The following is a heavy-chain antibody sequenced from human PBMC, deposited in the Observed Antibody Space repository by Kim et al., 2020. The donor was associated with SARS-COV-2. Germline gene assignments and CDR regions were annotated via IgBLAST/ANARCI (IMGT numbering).Heavy chain of an antibody. CDR1: GGSISSYY. J-gene: IGHJ5*02. CDR3: AREGGESRWLVRGMGPFDP. CDR2: IYTSGST. Sequence: SETLSLTCTVSGGSISSYYWSWIRQPAGKGLEWIGRIYTSGSTNYNPSLKSRVTMSVDTSKNQFSLKLSSVTAADTAVYYCAREGGESRWLVRGMGPFDPWGQGTLVTVSS. V-gene: IGHV4-4*07. D-gene: IGHD6-19*01.